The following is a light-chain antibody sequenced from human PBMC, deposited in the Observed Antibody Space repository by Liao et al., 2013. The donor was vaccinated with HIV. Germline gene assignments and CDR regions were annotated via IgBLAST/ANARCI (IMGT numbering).Light chain of an antibody. CDR2: EDT. Sequence: SYVVTQPPSVSVSPGQTATITCSGDKLGEKYASWYQQKPGQSPVLVIYEDTKRPSGIPGRFSGSNSENTATLTISGTQALDEADYYCQAWDSSTAVFGGGTKLTVL. V-gene: IGLV3-1*01. J-gene: IGLJ3*02. CDR3: QAWDSSTAV. CDR1: KLGEKY.